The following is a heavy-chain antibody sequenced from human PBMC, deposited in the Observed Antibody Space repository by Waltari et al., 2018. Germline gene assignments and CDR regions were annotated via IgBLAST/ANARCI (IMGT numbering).Heavy chain of an antibody. CDR3: ARYRGIAAAPPIPHFDY. Sequence: QVQLQQWGAGLLKPSETLSLTCAVYGGSFSGYYWSWIRQPPGKGLEWIGEINHSGSTNYNPSLKSRVTISVDTSKNQFSLKLSSVTAADTAVYYCARYRGIAAAPPIPHFDYWGQGTLVTVSS. CDR2: INHSGST. J-gene: IGHJ4*02. D-gene: IGHD6-13*01. CDR1: GGSFSGYY. V-gene: IGHV4-34*01.